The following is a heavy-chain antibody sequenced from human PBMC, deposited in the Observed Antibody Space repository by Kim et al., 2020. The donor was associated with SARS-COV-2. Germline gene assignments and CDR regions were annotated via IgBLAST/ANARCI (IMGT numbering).Heavy chain of an antibody. Sequence: GGSLRLSCAASGFTFSSYAMHWVRQAPGKGLEYVSAISSNGGSTYYANSVKGRFTISRDNSKNTLYLQMGSLRAEDMAVYYCARVSGRGDAFDIWGQGTMVTVSS. V-gene: IGHV3-64*01. CDR1: GFTFSSYA. CDR2: ISSNGGST. J-gene: IGHJ3*02. D-gene: IGHD3-10*01. CDR3: ARVSGRGDAFDI.